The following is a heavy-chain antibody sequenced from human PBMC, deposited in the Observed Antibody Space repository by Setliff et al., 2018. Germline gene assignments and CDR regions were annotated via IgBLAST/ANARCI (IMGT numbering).Heavy chain of an antibody. Sequence: PGGSLRLSCAASGFTFSRSAIHWVRQASGKGLEWVGRVRSRINNFATAYDASVKGRFIISRDDSKNTAYLQMNSLKTEDTGTYYCSTGSDGWWGQGTLVTVSS. J-gene: IGHJ4*02. CDR3: STGSDGW. D-gene: IGHD2-15*01. CDR2: VRSRINNFAT. CDR1: GFTFSRSA. V-gene: IGHV3-73*01.